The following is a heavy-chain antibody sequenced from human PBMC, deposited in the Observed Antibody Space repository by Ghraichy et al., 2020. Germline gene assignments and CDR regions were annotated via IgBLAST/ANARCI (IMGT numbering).Heavy chain of an antibody. CDR3: ARDYTISGVLVRAFDI. V-gene: IGHV3-21*01. CDR2: INSRSDDI. D-gene: IGHD3-3*01. J-gene: IGHJ3*02. Sequence: RGSLRLSCAASGFKFGTYTMNWVRQAPGKGLEWVSSINSRSDDIFYGDSLKGRFTISRDNAKNSLYLEMHTLRVEDTAIYYCARDYTISGVLVRAFDIWGQGTMVTVSS. CDR1: GFKFGTYT.